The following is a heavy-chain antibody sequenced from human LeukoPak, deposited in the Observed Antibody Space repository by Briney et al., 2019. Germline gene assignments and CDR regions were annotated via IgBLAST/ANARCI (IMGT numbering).Heavy chain of an antibody. CDR1: GGSVSSNNW. CDR2: LYHTAST. CDR3: ATHMAVAGWGAFDI. Sequence: PSETLSLTCAVSGGSVSSNNWWRWVRQPPLKGLEWIRELYHTASTNFNPSLKSRVTVSMDKSKNQFFLKLTSVTAADTAVYYCATHMAVAGWGAFDIWGQGTMVSVSS. D-gene: IGHD6-19*01. V-gene: IGHV4-4*02. J-gene: IGHJ3*02.